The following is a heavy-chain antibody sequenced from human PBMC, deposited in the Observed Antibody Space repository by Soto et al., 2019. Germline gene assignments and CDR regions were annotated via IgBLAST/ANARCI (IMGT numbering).Heavy chain of an antibody. CDR3: VSRRLGYCTGGTCPEF. D-gene: IGHD2-15*01. V-gene: IGHV3-21*01. J-gene: IGHJ4*02. Sequence: EVQLVESGGGLVKPGGSLRLSCAASGFTFSSFNMDWVRQAPGKGLEWVSSISITGNYKYYADSLKGRFTISRDNAQNLLFLQMDSLRPEDTAVYYCVSRRLGYCTGGTCPEFWGQGTLVTVTS. CDR2: ISITGNYK. CDR1: GFTFSSFN.